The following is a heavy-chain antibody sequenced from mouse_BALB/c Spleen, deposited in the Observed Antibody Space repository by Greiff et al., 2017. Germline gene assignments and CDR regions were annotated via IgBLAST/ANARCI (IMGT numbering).Heavy chain of an antibody. CDR1: GFNIKDTY. D-gene: IGHD2-2*01. V-gene: IGHV14-3*02. CDR2: IDPANGNT. J-gene: IGHJ3*01. CDR3: ARSAYGYQFAY. Sequence: EVQLQESGAELVKPGASVKLSCTASGFNIKDTYMHWVKQRPEQGLEWIGRIDPANGNTKYDPKFQGKATITADTSSNTAYLQLSSLTSEDTAVYYCARSAYGYQFAYWGQGTLVTVSA.